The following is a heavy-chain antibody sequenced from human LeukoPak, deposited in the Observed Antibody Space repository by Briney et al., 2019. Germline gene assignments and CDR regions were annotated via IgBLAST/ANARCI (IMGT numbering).Heavy chain of an antibody. V-gene: IGHV3-23*01. Sequence: PGGSLRLSCAASGFTFSSYAMSWVRQAPGKGLEWVSAISGSGGSTYYADSVKGRFTISRDNSKNTLYLQMSSLRAEDTAVYYCAKDRSVWGSYRFFDYWGQGTLVTVSS. CDR2: ISGSGGST. CDR1: GFTFSSYA. J-gene: IGHJ4*02. D-gene: IGHD3-16*02. CDR3: AKDRSVWGSYRFFDY.